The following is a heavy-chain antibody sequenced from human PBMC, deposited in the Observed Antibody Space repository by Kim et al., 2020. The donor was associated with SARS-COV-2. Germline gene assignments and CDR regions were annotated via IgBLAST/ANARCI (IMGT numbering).Heavy chain of an antibody. CDR3: ATDTLGRGLVADY. V-gene: IGHV3-33*01. Sequence: YADSVKGRFTISRDNSKNTLYLQMNSLRAEDTAVYYCATDTLGRGLVADYWGQGTLVTVSS. D-gene: IGHD3-10*01. J-gene: IGHJ4*02.